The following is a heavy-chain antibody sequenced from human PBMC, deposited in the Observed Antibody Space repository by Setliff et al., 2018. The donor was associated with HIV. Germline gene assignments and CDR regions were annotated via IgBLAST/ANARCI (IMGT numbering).Heavy chain of an antibody. D-gene: IGHD6-19*01. CDR2: IIFIFGTA. V-gene: IGHV1-69*06. CDR3: ARGPANGWSGH. CDR1: GGTFSSYA. Sequence: SVKVSCKASGGTFSSYAINWVRQAPGQGLEWMGRIIFIFGTANYAQKFRGRVTITADKSTSTAYMELSSLRSDDTAVYYCARGPANGWSGHWGQGTLVTVSS. J-gene: IGHJ4*02.